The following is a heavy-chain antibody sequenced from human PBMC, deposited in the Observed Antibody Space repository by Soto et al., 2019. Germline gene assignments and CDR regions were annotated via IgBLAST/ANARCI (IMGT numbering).Heavy chain of an antibody. V-gene: IGHV1-18*01. D-gene: IGHD3-3*01. J-gene: IGHJ6*02. CDR2: ISAYNGNT. CDR3: ARDLRDDFWIGYYSSRSINV. CDR1: GYTFTSYC. Sequence: DSVKVSCKASGYTFTSYCISWVRQAPGQGLARLGWISAYNGNTNYAQKLQGRVTMTTDTSTSTAYMELRSLRSDDTAVYYCARDLRDDFWIGYYSSRSINVWGQGATVPVSS.